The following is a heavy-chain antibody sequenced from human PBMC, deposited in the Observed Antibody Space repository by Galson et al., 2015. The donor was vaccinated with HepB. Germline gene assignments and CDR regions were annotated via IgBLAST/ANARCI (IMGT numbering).Heavy chain of an antibody. J-gene: IGHJ5*02. Sequence: SVKVSCKASGYTFTSYGISWVRQAPGQGLEWMGWISAYNGNTNYAQKLQGRVTMTTDTSTSTAYMELRSLRSDDTAVYYCARAVFGVVSHSNWFDPWGQGTLVTVSS. V-gene: IGHV1-18*04. CDR1: GYTFTSYG. CDR2: ISAYNGNT. CDR3: ARAVFGVVSHSNWFDP. D-gene: IGHD3-3*01.